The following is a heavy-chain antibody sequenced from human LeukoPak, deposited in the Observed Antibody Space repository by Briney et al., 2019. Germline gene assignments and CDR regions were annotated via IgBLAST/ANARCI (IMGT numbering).Heavy chain of an antibody. CDR3: ARVEHSSSWNGVDFQH. D-gene: IGHD6-13*01. CDR1: GYTFTSYY. J-gene: IGHJ1*01. CDR2: INPSGGST. Sequence: GASVKVSCKASGYTFTSYYMHWVRQAPGQGLEWMGIINPSGGSTSYAQKFQGRVTMTRDMSTSTVYMELSSLRSEDTAVYYCARVEHSSSWNGVDFQHWGQGTLVTVSS. V-gene: IGHV1-46*01.